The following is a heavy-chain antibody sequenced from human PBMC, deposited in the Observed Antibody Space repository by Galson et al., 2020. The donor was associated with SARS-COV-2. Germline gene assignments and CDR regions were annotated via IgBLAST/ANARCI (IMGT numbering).Heavy chain of an antibody. CDR3: AKDGSNCSGGSCYGDAFDV. V-gene: IGHV3-23*01. D-gene: IGHD2-15*01. J-gene: IGHJ3*01. CDR2: ISGSGGST. CDR1: GFTFSSYA. Sequence: GVSLRLSCAASGFTFSSYAMSWVRQAPGKGLEWVSAISGSGGSTYYADSVKGRFTISRDNSKNTLYLQMNSLRAEDTAVYYCAKDGSNCSGGSCYGDAFDVWGQGTMVTVSS.